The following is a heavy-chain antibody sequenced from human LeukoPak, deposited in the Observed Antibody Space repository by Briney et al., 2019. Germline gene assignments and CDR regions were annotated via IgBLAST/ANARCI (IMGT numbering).Heavy chain of an antibody. CDR2: ISWNSGSI. CDR3: ARAIGVTCISTSCYSFDY. CDR1: GFIFDDYA. V-gene: IGHV3-9*01. D-gene: IGHD2-2*02. J-gene: IGHJ4*02. Sequence: GGSLRLSCAASGFIFDDYALHWVRQAPGKGLEWVSGISWNSGSIGYADSVKGRFTISRDNAKNSLNLQMNSLRAEDTALYYCARAIGVTCISTSCYSFDYWGQGTLVTVSS.